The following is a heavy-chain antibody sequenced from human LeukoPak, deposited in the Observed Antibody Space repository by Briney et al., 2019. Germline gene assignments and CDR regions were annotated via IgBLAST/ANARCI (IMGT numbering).Heavy chain of an antibody. V-gene: IGHV3-7*03. J-gene: IGHJ4*02. Sequence: GGSLRLSCAASGFTFSSYWMSWVRQAPGKGLEWVANIKQDGSEKYYVDSVKGRFTISRDNAKNSLYLQMNSLRAEDTAVYYCARNPSYIEPFFDYWGQGTLVTVSS. CDR3: ARNPSYIEPFFDY. D-gene: IGHD1-14*01. CDR1: GFTFSSYW. CDR2: IKQDGSEK.